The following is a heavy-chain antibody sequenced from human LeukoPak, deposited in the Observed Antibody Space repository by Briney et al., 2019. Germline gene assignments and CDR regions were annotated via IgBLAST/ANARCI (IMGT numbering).Heavy chain of an antibody. CDR3: VRAAHDSGGYLQYYFDY. V-gene: IGHV7-4-1*02. D-gene: IGHD3-22*01. CDR2: INTITGNP. CDR1: GYTFTNYA. J-gene: IGHJ4*02. Sequence: ASVKVSCKASGYTFTNYAMNWVRQAPGQGLEWVGWINTITGNPTYAQGFTGQFVFSLDTSVSTAYLQISSLKAEDTAMYFCVRAAHDSGGYLQYYFDYWGQGTLVTVSS.